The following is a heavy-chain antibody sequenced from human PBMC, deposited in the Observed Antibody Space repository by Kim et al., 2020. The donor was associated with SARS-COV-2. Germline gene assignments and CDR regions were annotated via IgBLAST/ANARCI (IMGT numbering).Heavy chain of an antibody. J-gene: IGHJ4*02. CDR1: GFTFSRHT. V-gene: IGHV3-30*04. CDR2: ISYDGSNK. CDR3: ARDIVNSYGYDY. D-gene: IGHD5-18*01. Sequence: GGSLRLSCAASGFTFSRHTMHWVRQAPGKGLEWVAVISYDGSNKYYADSVKGRFIISRENSENTLYLQMNSLRTEDSAVYYCARDIVNSYGYDYWGQGTLVTISS.